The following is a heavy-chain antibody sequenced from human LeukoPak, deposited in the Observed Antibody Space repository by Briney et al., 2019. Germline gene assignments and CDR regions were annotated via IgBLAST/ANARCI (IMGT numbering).Heavy chain of an antibody. Sequence: SETLSLTCTVSGGSISSYYWSWVRQPPGKGLEWIGYIYYSGSTNYNPSLKSRVTISVDTSKNQFSLKLSSVTAADTAVYYCARSRDYDFWSGYYTPFFDYWGQGTLVTVSS. D-gene: IGHD3-3*01. CDR3: ARSRDYDFWSGYYTPFFDY. CDR1: GGSISSYY. V-gene: IGHV4-59*01. J-gene: IGHJ4*02. CDR2: IYYSGST.